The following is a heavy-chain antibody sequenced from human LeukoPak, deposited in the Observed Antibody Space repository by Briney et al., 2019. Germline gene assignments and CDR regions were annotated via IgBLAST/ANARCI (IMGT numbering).Heavy chain of an antibody. V-gene: IGHV4-59*01. CDR2: IYYSGST. CDR3: ARARYGSGWYL. D-gene: IGHD6-19*01. CDR1: GGSISSYY. Sequence: PSETLSLTCTVSGGSISSYYWSWIRQPPGKGLEWIGYIYYSGSTNYNPSLKSRVTISVDTSKNQFSLKLSSVTAADTAVYYCARARYGSGWYLWGQGTLVTVSS. J-gene: IGHJ4*02.